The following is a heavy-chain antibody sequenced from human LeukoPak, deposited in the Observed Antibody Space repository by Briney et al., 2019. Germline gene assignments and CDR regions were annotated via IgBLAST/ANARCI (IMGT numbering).Heavy chain of an antibody. Sequence: SETLSLTCTVSSGSISSSSYYWAWIRQPPGKGLEWIGNIHYRGNTNKNPSLKSRVAISADTSRNQLSLKLSSVTAADTAVYYCARDRAGSGLAPWGQGILVIVSS. V-gene: IGHV4-39*07. CDR2: IHYRGNT. CDR1: SGSISSSSYY. D-gene: IGHD6-19*01. CDR3: ARDRAGSGLAP. J-gene: IGHJ5*02.